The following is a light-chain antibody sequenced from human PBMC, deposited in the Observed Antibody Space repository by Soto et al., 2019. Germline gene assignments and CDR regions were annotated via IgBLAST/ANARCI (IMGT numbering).Light chain of an antibody. CDR1: QSVTSNY. V-gene: IGKV3-20*01. Sequence: EVVMTQSPATLSVSPGEGATLSCRASQSVTSNYLAWYQQKPGKAPRLLIHGISNRATGVPDRFSGSGSGTDFTLTSSRLEPEDFAVYYCQQYTAWPLTFGQGTKVEVK. J-gene: IGKJ1*01. CDR3: QQYTAWPLT. CDR2: GIS.